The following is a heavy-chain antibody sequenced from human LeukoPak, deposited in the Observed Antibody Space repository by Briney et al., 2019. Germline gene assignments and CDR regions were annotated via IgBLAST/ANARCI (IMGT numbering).Heavy chain of an antibody. CDR1: GFTFSNYA. V-gene: IGHV3-7*01. J-gene: IGHJ4*02. CDR3: ARDKVVGATFFDY. CDR2: IKQDGTEI. Sequence: PGGSLRLSCAASGFTFSNYAMSWVRQAPGKGPEWVANIKQDGTEIYYVDSVKGRFTISRDNAKNSLYLQMNSLRDEDTAVYYCARDKVVGATFFDYWGQGTLVTVSS. D-gene: IGHD1-26*01.